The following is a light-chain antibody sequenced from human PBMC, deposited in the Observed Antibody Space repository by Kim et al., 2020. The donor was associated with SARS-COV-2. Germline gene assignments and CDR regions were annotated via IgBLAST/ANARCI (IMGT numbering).Light chain of an antibody. CDR1: SLRTYY. J-gene: IGLJ3*02. CDR3: HSRDSSGGV. V-gene: IGLV3-19*01. CDR2: GQD. Sequence: SSELTQDPAVSVALGQTVRITCQGDSLRTYYASWYQQRPGQAPILVIYGQDSRTSGIPDRFSGSTSGNTASLTITGAQAEDEADYYCHSRDSSGGVFGGGTQLTVL.